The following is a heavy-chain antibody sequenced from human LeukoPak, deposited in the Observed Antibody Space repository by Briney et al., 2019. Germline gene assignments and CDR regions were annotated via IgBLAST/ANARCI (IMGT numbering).Heavy chain of an antibody. CDR1: GFTFSSYS. Sequence: GGSLRLSCAASGFTFSSYSMNWVRQAPGKGLEWVSSISSSSSYIYYADSVKGRFTISRDNSKNTLYLQMNSLRAEDTAVYYCARVRVDYYGSGVVNWFDPWGQGTLVTVSS. J-gene: IGHJ5*02. CDR2: ISSSSSYI. CDR3: ARVRVDYYGSGVVNWFDP. V-gene: IGHV3-21*04. D-gene: IGHD3-10*01.